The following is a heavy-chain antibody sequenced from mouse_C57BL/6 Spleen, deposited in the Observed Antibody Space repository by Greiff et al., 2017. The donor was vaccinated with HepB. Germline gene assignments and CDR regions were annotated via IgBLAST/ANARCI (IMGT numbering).Heavy chain of an antibody. CDR2: IRNKANNHAT. Sequence: EVQVVESGGGLVQPGGSMKLSCAASGFTFSDAWMDWVRQSPEKGLEWVAEIRNKANNHATYYAESVKGRFTISRDDSKSSVYLQMNSLRAEDTGIYYCTRGSSYYWYFDVWGTGTTVTVSS. CDR1: GFTFSDAW. V-gene: IGHV6-6*01. J-gene: IGHJ1*03. CDR3: TRGSSYYWYFDV. D-gene: IGHD1-1*01.